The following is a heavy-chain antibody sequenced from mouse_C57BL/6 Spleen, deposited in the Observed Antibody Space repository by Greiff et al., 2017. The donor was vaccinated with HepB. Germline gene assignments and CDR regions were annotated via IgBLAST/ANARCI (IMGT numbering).Heavy chain of an antibody. Sequence: EVQLVESGGGLVKPGGSLKLSCAASGFTFSSYAMSWVRQTPEKRLEWVATISDGGSYTYYPDNVKGRFTISRDNAKNNLYLQMSHLKSEDTAMYYCARDRDYSNSFAYWGQGTLVTVSA. CDR1: GFTFSSYA. CDR2: ISDGGSYT. J-gene: IGHJ3*01. V-gene: IGHV5-4*01. D-gene: IGHD2-5*01. CDR3: ARDRDYSNSFAY.